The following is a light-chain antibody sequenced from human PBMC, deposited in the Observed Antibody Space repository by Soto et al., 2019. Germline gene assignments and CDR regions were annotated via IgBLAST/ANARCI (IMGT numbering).Light chain of an antibody. Sequence: DFQMTQSPSTLSASVGDRVTITCLASQSISTWLARYQQKPGKAPKLLIYKASNLESGVPSRFSGSGSGTEFTLTISSLQPDDFATYYCQQYKSFPCTFGQGTKVDI. CDR2: KAS. CDR3: QQYKSFPCT. V-gene: IGKV1-5*03. J-gene: IGKJ1*01. CDR1: QSISTW.